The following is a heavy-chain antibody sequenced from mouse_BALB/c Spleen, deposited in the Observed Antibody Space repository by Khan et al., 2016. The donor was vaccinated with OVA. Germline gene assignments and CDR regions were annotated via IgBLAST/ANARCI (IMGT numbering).Heavy chain of an antibody. Sequence: QVQLKQSGAELVKPGASVKLSCKTSGYTFTSYWIQWVKQRPGQGLGWIGQIFPGTGTTYYNENFKGKATLTVDTSSSTAYMQLSSLTSEDSAVXFCARGYFGNYDFFYWVQVTLVTVSP. CDR3: ARGYFGNYDFFY. J-gene: IGHJ3*01. CDR1: GYTFTSYW. D-gene: IGHD2-1*01. V-gene: IGHV1S132*01. CDR2: IFPGTGTT.